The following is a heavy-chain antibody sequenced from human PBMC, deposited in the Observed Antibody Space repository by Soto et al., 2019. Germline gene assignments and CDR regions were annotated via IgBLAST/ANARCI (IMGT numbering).Heavy chain of an antibody. J-gene: IGHJ3*02. Sequence: QVQLMQSGAEVKKPGASVKVSCKASRYPFTSYDIHWVRQATGQGLEWMGWMNPNSGNTAFAQKSQDRVTMTRNTSTRIAYMELSSLRSEDTAVYYCARETYNSGESAFDIWGQGTMVTVSS. CDR1: RYPFTSYD. CDR3: ARETYNSGESAFDI. CDR2: MNPNSGNT. D-gene: IGHD3-22*01. V-gene: IGHV1-8*01.